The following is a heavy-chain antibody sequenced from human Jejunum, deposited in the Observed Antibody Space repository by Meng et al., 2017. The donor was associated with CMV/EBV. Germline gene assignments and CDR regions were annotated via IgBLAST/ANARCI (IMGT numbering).Heavy chain of an antibody. D-gene: IGHD2-2*01. V-gene: IGHV3-7*01. J-gene: IGHJ5*02. CDR3: SRQGILIPSATNWFDP. CDR1: FRTFW. Sequence: FRTFWMSWVRQAPGKGLEWLANIKQDGREKYYVDSVRGRFIISRDNAHNSLYLEMNSLRADDSGLYYCSRQGILIPSATNWFDPWGQGTLVTVSS. CDR2: IKQDGREK.